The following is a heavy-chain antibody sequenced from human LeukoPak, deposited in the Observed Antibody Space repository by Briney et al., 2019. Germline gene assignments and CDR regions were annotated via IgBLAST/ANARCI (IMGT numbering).Heavy chain of an antibody. V-gene: IGHV3-23*01. Sequence: GGSLRLSCAASGFTFSSYAMSWVRQAPGKGLEWVSAISGSGGRTYNTDSVKGRFTISRDNSKNTLYLQMNSLRAEDTAVYYCAKVFRKDGDFHLFDYWGQGTLVTVSS. CDR2: ISGSGGRT. D-gene: IGHD4-17*01. CDR3: AKVFRKDGDFHLFDY. J-gene: IGHJ4*02. CDR1: GFTFSSYA.